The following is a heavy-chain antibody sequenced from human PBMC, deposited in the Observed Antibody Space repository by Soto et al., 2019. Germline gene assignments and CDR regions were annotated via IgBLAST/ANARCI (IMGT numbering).Heavy chain of an antibody. CDR2: ISSSGNHI. CDR1: GFTISSYE. CDR3: AREVKSAGGPDGFDI. Sequence: GALRLSCAASGFTISSYEMNWVRQAPGKGLQWVSAISSSGNHIYYADSLKGRFTISRDNAKNSLYLQMNSLRAEDTAVYYCAREVKSAGGPDGFDIWGQGTMVTVSS. V-gene: IGHV3-21*01. D-gene: IGHD6-13*01. J-gene: IGHJ3*02.